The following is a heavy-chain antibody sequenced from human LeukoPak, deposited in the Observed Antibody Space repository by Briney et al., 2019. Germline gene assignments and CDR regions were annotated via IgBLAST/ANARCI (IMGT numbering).Heavy chain of an antibody. V-gene: IGHV3-30*04. Sequence: PGRSLRLSCAASRFTFSSYAIHWVRQAPGKGLEWVAIISYDGSNKYYGDSVKGRFTISRDNSKNSLYLQMSSLRAEDTAVYYCAREERDGYNYYWYFDLWGRGTLVTVSS. CDR3: AREERDGYNYYWYFDL. D-gene: IGHD5-24*01. CDR2: ISYDGSNK. CDR1: RFTFSSYA. J-gene: IGHJ2*01.